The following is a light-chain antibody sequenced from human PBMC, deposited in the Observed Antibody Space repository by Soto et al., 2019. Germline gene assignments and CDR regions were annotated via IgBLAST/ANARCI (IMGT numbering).Light chain of an antibody. V-gene: IGLV2-8*01. Sequence: QSARTQPPSASGSPGQSVTISCTGTSSDVGGYNFVSWYQQHPGKAPKLMIYEVSKRPSGVPDRFSGSKSDNTASLTVSGLQAEDEDDYYCSSYAGSNNVFGTGTKVTVL. CDR1: SSDVGGYNF. J-gene: IGLJ1*01. CDR3: SSYAGSNNV. CDR2: EVS.